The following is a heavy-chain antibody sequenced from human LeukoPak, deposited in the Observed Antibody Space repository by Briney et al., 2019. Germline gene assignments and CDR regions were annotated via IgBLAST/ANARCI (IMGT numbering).Heavy chain of an antibody. V-gene: IGHV3-13*04. D-gene: IGHD6-19*01. CDR2: IGIAGDI. CDR1: GFPFSTYD. CDR3: ASTSGWYEPIDY. J-gene: IGHJ4*02. Sequence: TGGSLRLSCAASGFPFSTYDMHWVRQAPGKGLEWVSGIGIAGDIACADSVKGRFTISRDNFKNTLYLQMNSLRAEDTAVYYCASTSGWYEPIDYWGQGTLVTVSS.